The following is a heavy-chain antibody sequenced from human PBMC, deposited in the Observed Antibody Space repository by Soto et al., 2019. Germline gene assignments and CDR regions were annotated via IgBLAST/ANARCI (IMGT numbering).Heavy chain of an antibody. D-gene: IGHD7-27*01. Sequence: ASVKVSCKASGYTFSSYAMHWVRQAPGQRLEWMGWINAGYGNTKSSQKFQDRVTISRGTSASTAYMEPTSLRSEDTAVYYCARDTGDGTFDFWGQGTLVTVSS. CDR2: INAGYGNT. CDR3: ARDTGDGTFDF. V-gene: IGHV1-3*01. J-gene: IGHJ4*02. CDR1: GYTFSSYA.